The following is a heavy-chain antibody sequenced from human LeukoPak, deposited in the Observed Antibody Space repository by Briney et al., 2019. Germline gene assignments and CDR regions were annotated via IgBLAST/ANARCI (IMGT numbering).Heavy chain of an antibody. Sequence: PGGSLRLSCAASGFTSSSYSMNWVRQAPGKGLEWVSLISSSSSYIYYADSVKGRFTISRDNAKNSLYLQINSLRVEDTAVYYCARCVMGYSGHDLDYWGQGTLVTVSS. D-gene: IGHD1-26*01. CDR1: GFTSSSYS. J-gene: IGHJ4*02. CDR3: ARCVMGYSGHDLDY. CDR2: ISSSSSYI. V-gene: IGHV3-21*01.